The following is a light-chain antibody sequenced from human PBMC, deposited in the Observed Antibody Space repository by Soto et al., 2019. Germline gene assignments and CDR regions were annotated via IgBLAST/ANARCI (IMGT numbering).Light chain of an antibody. CDR1: QGISSY. V-gene: IGKV1-9*01. CDR3: QQLNSYPPMYQ. CDR2: AAS. Sequence: DIQLTQSPSFLSASVGDRVTITCRASQGISSYLAWDQQKPGKAAKLLIYAASTLQSGVPSRFSGSGSGTEFTLTLSSLQHEEFATYYCQQLNSYPPMYQFGQGNKLEI. J-gene: IGKJ2*01.